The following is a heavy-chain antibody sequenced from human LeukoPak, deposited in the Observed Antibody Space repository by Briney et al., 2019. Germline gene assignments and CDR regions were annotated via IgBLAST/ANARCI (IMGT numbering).Heavy chain of an antibody. J-gene: IGHJ4*02. Sequence: GGSLRLSCAASGFTFSSYNMNWVRQAPGKGLEWVSDISSSGSTIYFADSVKGRFAISRDNAKNSLYLQMNSLRDEDTAVYYCARLEYYYVSGNYYKLFDYWGQGTLVTVCS. CDR2: ISSSGSTI. CDR1: GFTFSSYN. CDR3: ARLEYYYVSGNYYKLFDY. D-gene: IGHD3-10*01. V-gene: IGHV3-48*02.